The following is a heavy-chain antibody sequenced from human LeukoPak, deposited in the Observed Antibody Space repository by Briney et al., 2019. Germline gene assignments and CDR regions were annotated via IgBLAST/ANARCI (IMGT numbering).Heavy chain of an antibody. Sequence: SETLSLTCSVSGGSISGYYWSWIRQPPGKGLEWIGYINDSGNTNYNSSLKSRVTISIDTSRNQFSLKLNSVAAADTAVYFCTRGGCSYPNWFDPWGQGTLVTVSS. CDR3: TRGGCSYPNWFDP. J-gene: IGHJ5*02. CDR2: INDSGNT. CDR1: GGSISGYY. V-gene: IGHV4-59*01. D-gene: IGHD5-18*01.